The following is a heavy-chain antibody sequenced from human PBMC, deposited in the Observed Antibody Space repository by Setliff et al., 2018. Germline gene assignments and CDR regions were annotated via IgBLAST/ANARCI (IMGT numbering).Heavy chain of an antibody. D-gene: IGHD5-18*01. CDR1: GHTFTSYF. Sequence: ASVKVSCKASGHTFTSYFMQWVRQAPGQGLEWMGMINPSGGYTIYAQKFQGRVTMTRDTSISTAYMELSSLRSEDTAVYYCARRVGSVGIQLPDYWGQGTLVTVSS. J-gene: IGHJ4*02. V-gene: IGHV1-46*01. CDR3: ARRVGSVGIQLPDY. CDR2: INPSGGYT.